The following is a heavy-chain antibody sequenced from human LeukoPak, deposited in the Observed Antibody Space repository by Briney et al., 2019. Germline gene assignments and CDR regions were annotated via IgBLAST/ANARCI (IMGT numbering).Heavy chain of an antibody. D-gene: IGHD5-12*01. V-gene: IGHV1-69*13. CDR1: GGTFSSYA. CDR3: ARMVANGYDADNYFDY. Sequence: ASVKVSCKASGGTFSSYAISWVRQAPGQGLEWMGGIIPIFGTANYAQKFQGRVTITADESTSTAYMELSSLRSEDTAVYYCARMVANGYDADNYFDYWGQGTLVTVSS. J-gene: IGHJ4*02. CDR2: IIPIFGTA.